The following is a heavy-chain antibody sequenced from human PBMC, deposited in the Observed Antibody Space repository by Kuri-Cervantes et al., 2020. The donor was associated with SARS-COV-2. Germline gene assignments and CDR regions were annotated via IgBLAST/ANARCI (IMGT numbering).Heavy chain of an antibody. CDR2: NSTYSGDT. Sequence: ASVKLSCNAPGYPFTNFGISWVRQAPGRGLEWMGWNSTYSGDTIYPKKIQGRVTMTTDTSTGTAYMDLRGMRSDDTAVYYCARDSATGTRWGDLNGMDVWGQGTTVTVSS. D-gene: IGHD1-7*01. J-gene: IGHJ6*02. CDR1: GYPFTNFG. CDR3: ARDSATGTRWGDLNGMDV. V-gene: IGHV1-18*01.